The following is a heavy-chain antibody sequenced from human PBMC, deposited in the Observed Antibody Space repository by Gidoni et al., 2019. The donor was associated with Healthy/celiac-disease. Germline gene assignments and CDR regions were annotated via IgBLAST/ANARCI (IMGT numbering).Heavy chain of an antibody. Sequence: QLQLQESGPGLVKPSETLSLTCTVSGGSISSSSYYWGWIRQPPGKGLEWIGSIYYSGSTYYNPSLKSRVTISVDTSKNQFSRKLSSVTAADTAVYYCARHMAWCSSTSCRGAFDIWGQGTMVTVSS. J-gene: IGHJ3*02. CDR2: IYYSGST. CDR3: ARHMAWCSSTSCRGAFDI. D-gene: IGHD2-2*01. V-gene: IGHV4-39*01. CDR1: GGSISSSSYY.